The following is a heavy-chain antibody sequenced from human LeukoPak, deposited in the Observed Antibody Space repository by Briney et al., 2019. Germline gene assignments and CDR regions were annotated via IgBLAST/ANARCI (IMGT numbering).Heavy chain of an antibody. CDR3: AKVLKDYYDSSGYWPGPNFDY. J-gene: IGHJ4*02. V-gene: IGHV3-23*01. D-gene: IGHD3-22*01. CDR2: ISGSGGST. CDR1: GCTFSSYA. Sequence: PGGSLRLSCAASGCTFSSYAMSWVRQAPGKGLEWVSAISGSGGSTYYADSVKGRFTISRDNSKNTLYLQMNSLRAEDTAVYYCAKVLKDYYDSSGYWPGPNFDYWGQGTLVTVSS.